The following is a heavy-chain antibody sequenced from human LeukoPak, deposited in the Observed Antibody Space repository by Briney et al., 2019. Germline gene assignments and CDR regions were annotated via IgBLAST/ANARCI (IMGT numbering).Heavy chain of an antibody. J-gene: IGHJ4*02. CDR3: AKVYGSGSLYYFDY. D-gene: IGHD3-10*01. CDR1: GFAFRSYG. Sequence: GGSLRLSCAASGFAFRSYGMTWVRQAPGKGLEWVSAISGSGGSTYYADSVKGRFTISRDNSKNTLYLQMNSLRAEDTAVYYCAKVYGSGSLYYFDYWGQGTLVTVSS. V-gene: IGHV3-23*01. CDR2: ISGSGGST.